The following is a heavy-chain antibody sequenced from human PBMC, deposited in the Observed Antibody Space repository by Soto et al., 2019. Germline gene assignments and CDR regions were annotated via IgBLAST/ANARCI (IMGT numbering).Heavy chain of an antibody. CDR2: IYHTGST. V-gene: IGHV4-38-2*01. D-gene: IGHD6-13*01. CDR1: GYSISNGYY. Sequence: SETLSLTCAVSGYSISNGYYWGWIRQPPGKELEWIGSIYHTGSTYYNPSLKSRVTISVDTSKNQFSLKLSSVTAADTAVYYCARRHSSNWYALDYWGQGTLVTVSS. CDR3: ARRHSSNWYALDY. J-gene: IGHJ4*02.